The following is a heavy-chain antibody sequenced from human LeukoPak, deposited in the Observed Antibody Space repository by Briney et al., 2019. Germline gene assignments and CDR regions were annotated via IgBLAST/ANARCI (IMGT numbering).Heavy chain of an antibody. CDR3: AKASYGDYVSNY. V-gene: IGHV3-23*01. Sequence: GGSLGLSCAASGFTFSSYAMSWVRQAPGKGLEWVSAISGSGGSTYYADSVKGRFTISRDNSKNTLYLQMNSLRAEDTAVYYCAKASYGDYVSNYWGQGTLVTVSS. D-gene: IGHD4-17*01. J-gene: IGHJ4*02. CDR1: GFTFSSYA. CDR2: ISGSGGST.